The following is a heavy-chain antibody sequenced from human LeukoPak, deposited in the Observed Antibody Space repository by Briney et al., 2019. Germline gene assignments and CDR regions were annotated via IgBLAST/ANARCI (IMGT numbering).Heavy chain of an antibody. Sequence: SETLSLTCTVSGGSISSYYWSWIRQPPGKGLEWIGYIYTSGSTNYNPSLKSRVTISVDTSKNQFSLKLSSVTAADTAVYYCARHAPLTSKQLVPSFYYYYYMDVWGKGTTVTVSS. J-gene: IGHJ6*03. CDR1: GGSISSYY. V-gene: IGHV4-4*09. CDR2: IYTSGST. D-gene: IGHD6-6*01. CDR3: ARHAPLTSKQLVPSFYYYYYMDV.